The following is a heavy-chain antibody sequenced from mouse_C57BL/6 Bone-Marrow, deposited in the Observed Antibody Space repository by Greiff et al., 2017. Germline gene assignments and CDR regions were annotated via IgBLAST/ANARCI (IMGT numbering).Heavy chain of an antibody. CDR3: ARGTTVVVPHFDV. Sequence: QVQLQQSGAELVRPGSSVKLSCKASGYTFTSYWMHWVKQRPIQGLEWIGNIDPSDSETHYNQKFKDKATLTVDKSSSTAYVQLSSLTSEDSAVYYCARGTTVVVPHFDVWGTGTTVTVSS. CDR2: IDPSDSET. J-gene: IGHJ1*03. CDR1: GYTFTSYW. D-gene: IGHD1-1*01. V-gene: IGHV1-52*01.